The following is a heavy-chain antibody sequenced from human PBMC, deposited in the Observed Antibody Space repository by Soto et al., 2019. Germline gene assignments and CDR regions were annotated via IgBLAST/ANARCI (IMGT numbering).Heavy chain of an antibody. D-gene: IGHD3-10*01. V-gene: IGHV3-74*01. J-gene: IGHJ3*02. CDR2: INSDGSTT. Sequence: EVQLVESGGGLVQPGGSLRLSCAASGFTFRSHWMPWVRQVPGKGLVWVSRINSDGSTTTYADSVKGRFTISRDNAKNTLYLQMNSLRAEDTAVYSCARGQEGRSYFLAFDIWGQGTMVTVSS. CDR1: GFTFRSHW. CDR3: ARGQEGRSYFLAFDI.